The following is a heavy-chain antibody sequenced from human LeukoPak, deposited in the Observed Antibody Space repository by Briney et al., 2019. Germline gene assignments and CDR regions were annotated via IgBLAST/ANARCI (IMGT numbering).Heavy chain of an antibody. CDR3: ARGRVPYSSWPMGY. J-gene: IGHJ4*02. Sequence: QPGRSLRLSCAASGFTFSSYAMHWVRQAPGKGLEWVAVISYDGSNKYYADSVKGRFTISRDNSKNTLYLQMNSLRAEDTAVYYCARGRVPYSSWPMGYWGQGTLVTVSS. CDR2: ISYDGSNK. V-gene: IGHV3-30*01. CDR1: GFTFSSYA. D-gene: IGHD6-6*01.